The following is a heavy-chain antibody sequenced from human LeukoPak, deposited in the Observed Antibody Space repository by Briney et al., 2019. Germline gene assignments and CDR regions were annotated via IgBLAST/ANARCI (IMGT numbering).Heavy chain of an antibody. Sequence: AASVKVSCKASGYTFTSYGISWVRQAPGQGLEWMGWISAYNGNTNYAQKLQGRVTMTTDTSTSTAYMELRSLRSDDTAVYHCAIENYYDSGGYYRWGQGTLVTVSS. J-gene: IGHJ5*02. CDR1: GYTFTSYG. CDR3: AIENYYDSGGYYR. CDR2: ISAYNGNT. D-gene: IGHD3-22*01. V-gene: IGHV1-18*01.